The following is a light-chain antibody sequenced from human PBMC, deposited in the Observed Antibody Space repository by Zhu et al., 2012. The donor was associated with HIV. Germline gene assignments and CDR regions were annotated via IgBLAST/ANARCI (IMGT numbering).Light chain of an antibody. CDR2: GAS. V-gene: IGKV1-9*01. Sequence: DIQLTQSPSFLSASVGDRVTITCRASQGISNHLAWYHQKPGKAPKLLIYGASVLQSGVPSRFSGSGSGTEFTLTIGSLQPEDFATYFCQHLTLYPTFGGGSKVEIK. J-gene: IGKJ4*01. CDR3: QHLTLYPT. CDR1: QGISNH.